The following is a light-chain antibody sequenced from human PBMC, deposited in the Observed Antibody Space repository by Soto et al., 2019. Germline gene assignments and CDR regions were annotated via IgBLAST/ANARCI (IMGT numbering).Light chain of an antibody. CDR1: QSIASDY. CDR2: GAS. CDR3: QQYGSSRT. Sequence: EIVMTQSPATLSLSPGERATLSCRASQSIASDYLAWYQQKPGQALRLLIYGASTRATGIPARFSGSGSGTDFTLTISRLEPEDFAVYYRQQYGSSRTFGQGTKVDIK. J-gene: IGKJ1*01. V-gene: IGKV3-20*01.